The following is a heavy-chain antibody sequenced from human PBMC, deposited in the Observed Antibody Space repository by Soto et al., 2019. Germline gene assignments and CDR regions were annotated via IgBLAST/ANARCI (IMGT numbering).Heavy chain of an antibody. CDR1: GFTFSSYG. V-gene: IGHV3-33*01. CDR3: ARERSTVTKTIDY. CDR2: IWYDGSNK. J-gene: IGHJ4*02. Sequence: GGSLRLSCAASGFTFSSYGMHWVRQAPGKGLEWVAVIWYDGSNKYYADSVKGRFTISRDNSKNTLSLQMNSLRAEDTAVYYCARERSTVTKTIDYWGQGTLVTVSS. D-gene: IGHD4-17*01.